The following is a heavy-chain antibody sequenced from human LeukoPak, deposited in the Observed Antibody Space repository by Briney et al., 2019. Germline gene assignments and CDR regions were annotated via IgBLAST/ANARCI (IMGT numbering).Heavy chain of an antibody. Sequence: GGSLRLSCAASEFTFSRYGMHWVRQAPGKGLEWVAFIRYDGSIKYYADSVKGRFTIARDNSKNTLYLQMNSLRAEDTAVYYCASHYGSGSWNWLDPWGQGTLVTVSS. J-gene: IGHJ5*02. CDR1: EFTFSRYG. CDR3: ASHYGSGSWNWLDP. V-gene: IGHV3-30*02. D-gene: IGHD3-10*01. CDR2: IRYDGSIK.